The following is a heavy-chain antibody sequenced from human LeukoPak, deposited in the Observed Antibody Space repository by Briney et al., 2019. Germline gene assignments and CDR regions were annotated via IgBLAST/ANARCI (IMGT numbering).Heavy chain of an antibody. V-gene: IGHV1-24*01. J-gene: IGHJ4*02. D-gene: IGHD6-13*01. CDR1: GYTFTGYY. CDR2: FDPEDGET. Sequence: ASVKVSCKASGYTFTGYYMHWVRQAPGKGLEWMGGFDPEDGETIYAQKFQGRVTMTEDTSTDTAYMELSSLRSEDTAVYYCATAYSSSWYGDYWGQGTLVTVSS. CDR3: ATAYSSSWYGDY.